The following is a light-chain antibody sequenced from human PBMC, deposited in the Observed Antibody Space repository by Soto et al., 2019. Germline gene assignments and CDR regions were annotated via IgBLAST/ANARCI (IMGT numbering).Light chain of an antibody. Sequence: EMVMTQSPATLSVSPGERATLSCRASQSISSNLAWYQQKPAQAPRLLIYGASTRATGIPARFSGSGSGTEFTLTISSLQSEDFAVYSCQQYNDWPWTFGQGTKVEIK. CDR1: QSISSN. CDR2: GAS. J-gene: IGKJ1*01. V-gene: IGKV3-15*01. CDR3: QQYNDWPWT.